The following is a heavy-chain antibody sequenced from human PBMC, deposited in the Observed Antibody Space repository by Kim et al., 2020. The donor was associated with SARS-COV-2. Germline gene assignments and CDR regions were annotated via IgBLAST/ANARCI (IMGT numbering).Heavy chain of an antibody. CDR2: ISGSGGST. V-gene: IGHV3-23*01. D-gene: IGHD3-22*01. CDR1: GFTFSSYA. J-gene: IGHJ4*02. CDR3: AKDPNYDSSGYYDIDY. Sequence: GGSLRLSCAASGFTFSSYAMSWVRQAPGKGLEWVSAISGSGGSTYYADSVKGRFTISRDNSKNTLYLQMNSLRAEDTAVYYCAKDPNYDSSGYYDIDYWGQGTLVTVSS.